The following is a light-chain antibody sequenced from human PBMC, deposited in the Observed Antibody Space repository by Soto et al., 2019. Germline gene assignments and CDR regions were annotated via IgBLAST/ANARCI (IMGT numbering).Light chain of an antibody. CDR1: QSVSSY. CDR3: QQRRYWPVT. V-gene: IGKV3-11*01. J-gene: IGKJ1*01. Sequence: EIVLTQSPATLSLSPGERATLSCRASQSVSSYFAWYQQKPGQAPRLLIYDASNRATGVPARFSGSGSGTDFTLTISSLEPEDFAVYYCQQRRYWPVTFGQGTK. CDR2: DAS.